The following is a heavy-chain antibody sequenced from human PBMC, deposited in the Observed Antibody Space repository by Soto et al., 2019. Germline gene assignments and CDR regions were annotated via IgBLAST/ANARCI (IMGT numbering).Heavy chain of an antibody. CDR2: ISYDGSNK. CDR3: MVRGVMRIFDY. J-gene: IGHJ4*02. Sequence: QVQLVESGGGVVQPGRSLRLSCAASGFTFSSYGMHWVRQAPGKGLEWVAVISYDGSNKYYADSVKGRFTISRDNSKNTLYLPMNSLRAEDTAVYYCMVRGVMRIFDYWGQGTLVTVSS. V-gene: IGHV3-30*03. D-gene: IGHD3-10*01. CDR1: GFTFSSYG.